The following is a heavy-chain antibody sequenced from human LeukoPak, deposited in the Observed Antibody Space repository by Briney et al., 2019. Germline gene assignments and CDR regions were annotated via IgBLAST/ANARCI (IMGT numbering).Heavy chain of an antibody. V-gene: IGHV3-48*04. CDR1: GFTFNTYH. J-gene: IGHJ3*02. Sequence: PGGSLRLSCVASGFTFNTYHMNWVRQAPGKGLEWVSFISLSSSNVIYYADSVKGRFTISRDDARNSLYLQMNCLRVEDTAMYYCARRDDFDIWGQGTLVTVSS. CDR2: ISLSSSNVI. CDR3: ARRDDFDI.